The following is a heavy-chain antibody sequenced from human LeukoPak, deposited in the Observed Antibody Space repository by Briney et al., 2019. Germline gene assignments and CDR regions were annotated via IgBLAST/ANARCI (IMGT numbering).Heavy chain of an antibody. CDR3: ARNGGSYSFDY. CDR2: IHYSGST. J-gene: IGHJ4*02. V-gene: IGHV4-59*01. CDR1: GGSISTYY. D-gene: IGHD1-26*01. Sequence: SETLSLTCTVSGGSISTYYWSWIRQPPGEGLEWIGYIHYSGSTNYNPSFKSRVTISVDTSKNQFSLKLSSVTAADTAVYYCARNGGSYSFDYWGQGTLVTVPS.